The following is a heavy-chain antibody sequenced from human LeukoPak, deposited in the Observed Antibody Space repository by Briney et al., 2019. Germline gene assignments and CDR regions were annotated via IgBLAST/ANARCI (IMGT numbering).Heavy chain of an antibody. J-gene: IGHJ5*02. Sequence: SETLSLTCAVSGGSISSGGYSWSWIRQPPGKGLEWIGYIYHSGSTYYNPSLKSRVTISVDTSKNQFSLKLSSVTAADTAVYYCARAVRYCSSTSCHNWFDPWGQGTLVTVSS. D-gene: IGHD2-2*01. CDR1: GGSISSGGYS. V-gene: IGHV4-30-2*05. CDR2: IYHSGST. CDR3: ARAVRYCSSTSCHNWFDP.